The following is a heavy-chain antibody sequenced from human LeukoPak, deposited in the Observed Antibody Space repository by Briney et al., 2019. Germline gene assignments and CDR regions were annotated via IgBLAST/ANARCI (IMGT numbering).Heavy chain of an antibody. CDR3: ATSPLEGLFTSRDY. CDR2: IKQDGSEK. J-gene: IGHJ4*02. V-gene: IGHV3-7*01. CDR1: GFTLSSYW. D-gene: IGHD3-3*01. Sequence: GGSLRLSCAASGFTLSSYWMSWVRQAPGKGREWVANIKQDGSEKYYVDSVKGRFTISRDNAKNSLYLQKNRLRAEDTAVYYCATSPLEGLFTSRDYWGQGTLVTVCS.